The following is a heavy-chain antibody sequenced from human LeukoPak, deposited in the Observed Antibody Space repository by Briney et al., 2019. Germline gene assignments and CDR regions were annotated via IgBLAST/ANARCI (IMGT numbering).Heavy chain of an antibody. V-gene: IGHV1-58*02. CDR1: GFTFTSSA. CDR3: AADGSYDFWSGYSSPTRGWFDP. Sequence: SVKVSCKASGFTFTSSAMQWVRQARGQRLEWIGWIVVGSGNTNYAQKFQERVTITRDMSTSTAYMELSSLRSEDTAVYYCAADGSYDFWSGYSSPTRGWFDPWGQGTLVTVSS. CDR2: IVVGSGNT. J-gene: IGHJ5*02. D-gene: IGHD3-3*01.